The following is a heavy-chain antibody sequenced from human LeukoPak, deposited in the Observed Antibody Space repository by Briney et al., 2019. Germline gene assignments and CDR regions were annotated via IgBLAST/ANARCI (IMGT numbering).Heavy chain of an antibody. Sequence: GGSLRLSCGASGFTFGTYWMHWVRQAPGKGLVWVSRINSDGSSTSYADSVKGRFTISRDNAKNTLYLQMNSLRAEDTAVYYCATPRGSGSYLAFDYWGQGTLVTVSS. CDR1: GFTFGTYW. CDR3: ATPRGSGSYLAFDY. D-gene: IGHD1-26*01. J-gene: IGHJ4*02. CDR2: INSDGSST. V-gene: IGHV3-74*01.